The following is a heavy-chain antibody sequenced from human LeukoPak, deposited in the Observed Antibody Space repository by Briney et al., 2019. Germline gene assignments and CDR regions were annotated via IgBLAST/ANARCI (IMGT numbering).Heavy chain of an antibody. Sequence: AQSLRLSCAASGFTFSSNAMSWVRQAPGKGLDWVSAISGSGGSTYYADSVKGRFTISRDNSKNTLYLQMNRLRAEDTAVYYCAKDRGFWSGYLDYWGQGTLVTVSS. V-gene: IGHV3-23*01. D-gene: IGHD3-3*01. CDR2: ISGSGGST. CDR1: GFTFSSNA. J-gene: IGHJ4*02. CDR3: AKDRGFWSGYLDY.